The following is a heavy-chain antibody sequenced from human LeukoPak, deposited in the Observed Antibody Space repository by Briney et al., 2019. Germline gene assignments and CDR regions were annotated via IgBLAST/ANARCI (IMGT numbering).Heavy chain of an antibody. J-gene: IGHJ4*02. V-gene: IGHV1-3*03. CDR3: ARGEPTVTTGFDY. CDR1: GYTFTTYA. D-gene: IGHD4-17*01. CDR2: INTGNGNT. Sequence: ASVKVSCKASGYTFTTYAMNWVRQAPGQRLEWMGWINTGNGNTKYSQEFQGRVTITRDTSASTAYMDLSSLRSDDMAVYYCARGEPTVTTGFDYWGQGTLVTVSS.